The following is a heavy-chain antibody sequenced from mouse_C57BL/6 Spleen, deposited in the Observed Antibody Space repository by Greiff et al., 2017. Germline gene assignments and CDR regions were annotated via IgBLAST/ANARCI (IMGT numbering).Heavy chain of an antibody. V-gene: IGHV1-42*01. D-gene: IGHD4-1*01. CDR3: ARWDWEGYYFDY. Sequence: DVQLVESGPELVKPGASVKISCKASGYSFTGYYMNWVKQSPEKSLEWIGEINPSTGGTTYNQKFKAKATLTVDKSSSTAYMQLKSLTSEDSAVYYCARWDWEGYYFDYWGQGTTLTVSS. CDR2: INPSTGGT. J-gene: IGHJ2*01. CDR1: GYSFTGYY.